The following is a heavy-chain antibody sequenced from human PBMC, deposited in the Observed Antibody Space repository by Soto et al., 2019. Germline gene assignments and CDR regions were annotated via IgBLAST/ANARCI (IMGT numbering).Heavy chain of an antibody. D-gene: IGHD3-22*01. V-gene: IGHV1-18*01. CDR3: ARDLSHYYDSSGYPDY. CDR1: GYTFTSYG. CDR2: ISAYNGNT. J-gene: IGHJ4*02. Sequence: QVQLVQSGAEVKKLGASVKVSCKACGYTFTSYGISWVRQAPGQGLEWMGWISAYNGNTNYAQKLQGRVTMTTDTSTSTAYMELRSLRSDDTAVYYCARDLSHYYDSSGYPDYWGQGTLVTVSS.